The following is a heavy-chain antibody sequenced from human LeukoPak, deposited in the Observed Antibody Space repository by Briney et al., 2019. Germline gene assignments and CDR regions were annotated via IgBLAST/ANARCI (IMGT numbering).Heavy chain of an antibody. CDR3: AKGYCSSNRCYVDY. Sequence: PGGSLRLSCAASGFTFDDYAMHWVRQAPGKGLEWVAGISWNSGSIAYGDSVKGRFTISRDNAKNSLYLQMNSLRVEDTALYYCAKGYCSSNRCYVDYWGQGTLVTVSS. CDR1: GFTFDDYA. J-gene: IGHJ4*02. V-gene: IGHV3-9*01. CDR2: ISWNSGSI. D-gene: IGHD2-2*01.